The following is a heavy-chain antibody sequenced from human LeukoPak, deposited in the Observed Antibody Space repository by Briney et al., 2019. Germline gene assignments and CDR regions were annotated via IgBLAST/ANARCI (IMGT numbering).Heavy chain of an antibody. J-gene: IGHJ4*02. V-gene: IGHV3-48*04. CDR2: TSRSSGAI. CDR1: GFTISAYS. D-gene: IGHD4-17*01. CDR3: VRDHLYGFDY. Sequence: SGGSLRLSCAASGFTISAYSMNWVRQAPGRGLEWISYTSRSSGAIFYADSVKGRFTISGDNAKSSLYLQMNGLRAEDTAVYYCVRDHLYGFDYWGQGTLVTVSS.